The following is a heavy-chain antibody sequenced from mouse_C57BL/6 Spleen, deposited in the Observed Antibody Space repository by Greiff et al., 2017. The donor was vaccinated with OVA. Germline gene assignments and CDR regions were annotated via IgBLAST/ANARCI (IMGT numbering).Heavy chain of an antibody. CDR1: GYTFTSYW. CDR3: AREPGYFDV. V-gene: IGHV1-55*01. CDR2: IYPGSGST. J-gene: IGHJ1*03. Sequence: QVQLKESGAELVKPGASVKMSCKASGYTFTSYWITWVKQRPGQGLEWIGDIYPGSGSTNYNEKFKSKATLTVDTSSSTAYMQLSSLTSEDSAVYYCAREPGYFDVWGTGTTVTVSS.